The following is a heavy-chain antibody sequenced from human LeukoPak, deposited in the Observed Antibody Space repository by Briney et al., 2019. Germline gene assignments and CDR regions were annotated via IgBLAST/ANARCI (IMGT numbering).Heavy chain of an antibody. D-gene: IGHD2-2*01. CDR3: ARDMDPTLSYYFDY. CDR1: GFTFSSYE. J-gene: IGHJ4*02. CDR2: ISSSGSTI. Sequence: GGSLRLSCAASGFTFSSYEMNWVRQAPGKGLEWVSYISSSGSTIYYADSVKGRLTISRDNAKNPLYLQMNSLRAEDTAVYYCARDMDPTLSYYFDYWGQGTLVTVSS. V-gene: IGHV3-48*03.